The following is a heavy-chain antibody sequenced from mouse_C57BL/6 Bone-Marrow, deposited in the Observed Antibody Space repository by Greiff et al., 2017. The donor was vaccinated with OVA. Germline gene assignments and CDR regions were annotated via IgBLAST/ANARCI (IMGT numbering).Heavy chain of an antibody. V-gene: IGHV1-61*01. Sequence: QVHVKQPGAELVRPGSSVKLSCKASGYTFTSYWMDWVKQRPGQGLEWIGNIYPSDSETHYNQKFKDKATLTVDKSSSTAYMQLSSLTSEDSAVYYCARSKNWDLFAYWGQGTLVTVSA. CDR3: ARSKNWDLFAY. D-gene: IGHD4-1*01. CDR1: GYTFTSYW. CDR2: IYPSDSET. J-gene: IGHJ3*01.